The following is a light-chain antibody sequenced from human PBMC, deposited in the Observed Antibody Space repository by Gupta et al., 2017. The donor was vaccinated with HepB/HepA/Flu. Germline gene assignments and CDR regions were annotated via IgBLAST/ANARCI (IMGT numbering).Light chain of an antibody. CDR3: QQIYSTPPS. J-gene: IGKJ2*03. CDR2: AAS. V-gene: IGKV1-39*01. CDR1: QSISSY. Sequence: DIQMTQSPSSLSASVGDRVTITCRASQSISSYLNWYQQKPGKAPKLLIYAASSLQSGVPSRFVGSGSGTDFTPTISGLQPKDFETYYVQQIYSTPPSFGQGTKLEIK.